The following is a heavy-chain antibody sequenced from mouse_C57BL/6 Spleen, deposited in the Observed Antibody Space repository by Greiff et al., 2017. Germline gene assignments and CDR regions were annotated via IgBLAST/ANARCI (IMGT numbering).Heavy chain of an antibody. CDR1: GYTFTSYW. Sequence: EVQLQQSGTVLARPGASVKMSCKTSGYTFTSYWMHWVKQRPGQGLEWIGAIYPGNSDTSYNQKFKGKAKLTAVTAASTAYMELSSLTNEDSAVYYCTRAVVANTHYNWYFDVWGTGTTVTVSS. D-gene: IGHD1-1*01. J-gene: IGHJ1*03. CDR2: IYPGNSDT. V-gene: IGHV1-5*01. CDR3: TRAVVANTHYNWYFDV.